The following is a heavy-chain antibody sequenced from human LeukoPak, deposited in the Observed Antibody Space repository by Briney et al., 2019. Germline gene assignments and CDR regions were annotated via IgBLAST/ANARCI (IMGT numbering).Heavy chain of an antibody. CDR1: GGTFSSYA. Sequence: SVKVSCKASGGTFSSYAISWVRQAPGQGLEWMGRIIPILGIANYAQKFQGRVTITADKSTSTAYMELSSLRSEDTAVYYCARDPVEMATLNLDYWGQGTPVTVSS. V-gene: IGHV1-69*04. J-gene: IGHJ4*02. CDR3: ARDPVEMATLNLDY. CDR2: IIPILGIA. D-gene: IGHD5-24*01.